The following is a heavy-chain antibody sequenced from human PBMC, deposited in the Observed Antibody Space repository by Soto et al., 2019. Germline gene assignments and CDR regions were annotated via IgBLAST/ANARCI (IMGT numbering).Heavy chain of an antibody. D-gene: IGHD5-12*01. CDR2: INPSGGST. Sequence: ASVKVSCKASGYTFTSYYMHWVRQAPGQGLEWMGIINPSGGSTSYAQKFQGRVTMTRDTSTSTVYMELSSLRSEDTAAYYCARGDSGYDLTRPDNWFDPWGQGTRGTVSA. CDR1: GYTFTSYY. J-gene: IGHJ5*02. CDR3: ARGDSGYDLTRPDNWFDP. V-gene: IGHV1-46*01.